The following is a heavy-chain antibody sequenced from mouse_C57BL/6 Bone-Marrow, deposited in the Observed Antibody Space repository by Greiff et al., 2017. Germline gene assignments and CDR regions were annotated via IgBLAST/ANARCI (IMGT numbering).Heavy chain of an antibody. Sequence: QVQLQQPGAELVRPGSSVKLSCKASGYTFTSYWMHWVKQRPIQGLEWIGNIDTSDSETHYNQTFKDKATLPVAKSSSTASMQLSSLTSEDSAVYYGARRRLFWFAYWGQGTLVTVSA. CDR2: IDTSDSET. CDR1: GYTFTSYW. J-gene: IGHJ3*01. D-gene: IGHD1-1*01. CDR3: ARRRLFWFAY. V-gene: IGHV1-52*01.